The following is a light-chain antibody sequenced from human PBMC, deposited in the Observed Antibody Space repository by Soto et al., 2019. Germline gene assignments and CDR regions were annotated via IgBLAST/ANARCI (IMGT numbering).Light chain of an antibody. CDR1: TSNIGRNT. V-gene: IGLV1-44*01. Sequence: QSVLTQPPSASATPGQRVTISCSGSTSNIGRNTVNWYQQLPGTAPKLLIYSNNQRPSGVPDRFSGSKSDTSASLAISGLQSEDEADYYCAAWDDSLIDYVFGPGTKVTV. CDR2: SNN. CDR3: AAWDDSLIDYV. J-gene: IGLJ1*01.